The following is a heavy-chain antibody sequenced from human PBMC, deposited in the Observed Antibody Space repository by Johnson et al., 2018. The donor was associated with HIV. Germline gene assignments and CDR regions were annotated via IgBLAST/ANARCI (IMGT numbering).Heavy chain of an antibody. Sequence: QVQLVESGGDLVQPGGSLRLSCVGSGFTFSSYGMHWVRQAPGKGREWVAVISYDGSNKYYADSVKGRFTISRDTAKNSLYLQMNSLRAEDTAVYCCVRRAGDRGTGVGGSLNAFDIWGQGTLVTVSS. CDR3: VRRAGDRGTGVGGSLNAFDI. D-gene: IGHD3-10*01. V-gene: IGHV3-30*03. CDR1: GFTFSSYG. CDR2: ISYDGSNK. J-gene: IGHJ3*02.